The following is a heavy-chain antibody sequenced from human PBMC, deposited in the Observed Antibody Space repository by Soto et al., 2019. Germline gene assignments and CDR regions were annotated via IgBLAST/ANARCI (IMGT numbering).Heavy chain of an antibody. CDR3: ARDSYRPYCSGGSCFAPFDP. V-gene: IGHV3-48*02. CDR1: GFTFSSYS. Sequence: GGSLRLSCAASGFTFSSYSMNWVRQAPGKGLEWVSYISSSSSTIYYADSVKGRFTISRDNAKNSLYLQMNSLRDEDTAVYYCARDSYRPYCSGGSCFAPFDPWGQGTLVTVSS. D-gene: IGHD2-15*01. CDR2: ISSSSSTI. J-gene: IGHJ5*02.